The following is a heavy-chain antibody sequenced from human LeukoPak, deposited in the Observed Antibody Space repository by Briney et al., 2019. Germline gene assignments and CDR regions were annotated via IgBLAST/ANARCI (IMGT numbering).Heavy chain of an antibody. CDR3: ARRAAGLIVVVPAAREGAFDI. D-gene: IGHD2-2*01. J-gene: IGHJ3*02. CDR2: INHSGST. V-gene: IGHV4-34*01. Sequence: SETLSLTCAVYGGSFSGYYWSWIRQPPGKGLEWIGEINHSGSTNYNPSLKSRVTISVDTSKNQFSLKLSSVTAADTAVYYCARRAAGLIVVVPAAREGAFDIWGQGTMVTVSS. CDR1: GGSFSGYY.